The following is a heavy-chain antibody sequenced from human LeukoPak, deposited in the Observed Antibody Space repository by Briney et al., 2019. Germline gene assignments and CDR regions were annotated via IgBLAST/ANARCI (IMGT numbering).Heavy chain of an antibody. V-gene: IGHV3-33*01. J-gene: IGHJ4*02. CDR2: IWYDGSNK. CDR1: GFTFSSYG. D-gene: IGHD6-13*01. CDR3: ARGNGYSSSWYYFDY. Sequence: GGSLRLSCAASGFTFSSYGMHWVRQAPGKGLEGVAVIWYDGSNKYYADSVKGRFTISRDNSKNTLYLQMNSLRAEDTAVYYCARGNGYSSSWYYFDYWGQGTLVTVSS.